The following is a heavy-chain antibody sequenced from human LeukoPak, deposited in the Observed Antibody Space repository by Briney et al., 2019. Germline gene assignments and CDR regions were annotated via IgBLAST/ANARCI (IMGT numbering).Heavy chain of an antibody. V-gene: IGHV4-59*01. CDR3: ARGGVTTIAQYDY. J-gene: IGHJ4*02. CDR2: IFDSGTANYNPST. D-gene: IGHD5-12*01. CDR1: GGSIISYF. Sequence: PSETLSLTCTVSGGSIISYFWSWIRQPPGKGPEWIGYIFDSGTANYNPSTNYNPSLKSRVTVSLDTSKNHFSLKLSSVTAADTAVYFCARGGVTTIAQYDYWGQGILVTVSS.